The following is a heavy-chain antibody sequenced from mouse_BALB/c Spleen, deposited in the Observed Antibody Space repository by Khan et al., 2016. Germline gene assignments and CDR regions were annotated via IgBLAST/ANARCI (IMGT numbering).Heavy chain of an antibody. Sequence: EVELVESGGDLVKSGGFLNLSCAASGFTFSNYAMSCVRQTPDKRLERVATISSGGSYTYYPGSAKRRFYISWDYAKSTLYLEMRSLKSEDTAICYCARQLDASSSVYSMDCWGPDTSVTISS. CDR1: GFTFSNYA. D-gene: IGHD1-1*01. CDR2: ISSGGSYT. CDR3: ARQLDASSSVYSMDC. J-gene: IGHJ4*01. V-gene: IGHV5-6*01.